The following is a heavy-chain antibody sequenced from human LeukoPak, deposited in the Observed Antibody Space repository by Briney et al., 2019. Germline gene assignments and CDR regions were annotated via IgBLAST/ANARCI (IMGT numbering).Heavy chain of an antibody. CDR1: GYNFAGYY. D-gene: IGHD5-18*01. V-gene: IGHV1-46*01. J-gene: IGHJ4*02. Sequence: ASVKVSCKASGYNFAGYYIHWVRQAPGQGLEWMGIINPSGGTTSYAQNFQGRVTMTRDTSTSTVYMELSSLRSEDTAVYYCAREIGPRQLHLWGSAFDYWGQGTLVTVSS. CDR2: INPSGGTT. CDR3: AREIGPRQLHLWGSAFDY.